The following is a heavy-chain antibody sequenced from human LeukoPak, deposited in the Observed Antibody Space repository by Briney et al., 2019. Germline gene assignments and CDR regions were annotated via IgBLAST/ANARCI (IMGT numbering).Heavy chain of an antibody. D-gene: IGHD1-26*01. CDR1: GFTFSDYF. CDR3: ATYSGSFLYYFDY. CDR2: ISSSSSYT. J-gene: IGHJ4*02. V-gene: IGHV3-11*06. Sequence: PGGSLRLSCAPSGFTFSDYFMSWIRQAPGKGLEWVSYISSSSSYTNYADSVKGRFTISRDNAKNSLYLQMNSLRAEDTAVYYCATYSGSFLYYFDYWGQGNRETASS.